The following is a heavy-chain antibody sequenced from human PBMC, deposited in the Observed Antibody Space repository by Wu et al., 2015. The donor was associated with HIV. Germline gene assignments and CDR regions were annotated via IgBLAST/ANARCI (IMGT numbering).Heavy chain of an antibody. Sequence: QVQLVQSGAEVKKPGASVKVSCKASGYTFTGYYMHWVRQAPGQGLEWMGWINPNSGGTNYAQKFQGRVTMTRDTSISTAYMELSRLRSDDTAVYYCARDHVVGSSGRINYYYYYMDVWGKGTTVTVSS. J-gene: IGHJ6*03. CDR3: ARDHVVGSSGRINYYYYYMDV. CDR2: INPNSGGT. V-gene: IGHV1-2*02. D-gene: IGHD6-19*01. CDR1: GYTFTGYY.